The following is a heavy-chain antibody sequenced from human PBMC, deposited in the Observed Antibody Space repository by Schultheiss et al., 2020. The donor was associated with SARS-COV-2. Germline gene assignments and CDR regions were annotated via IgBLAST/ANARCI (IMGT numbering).Heavy chain of an antibody. J-gene: IGHJ4*02. CDR2: ISYDGRNK. CDR3: ARDPGYSSSWYFDY. Sequence: GGSLRLSCAASGFTFSSYAMHWVRQAPGKGLEWVAVISYDGRNKYYADSVKGRFTISRDNSKNTLYLQMNSLRAEDTAVYYCARDPGYSSSWYFDYWGQGTLVTVSS. V-gene: IGHV3-30*04. CDR1: GFTFSSYA. D-gene: IGHD6-13*01.